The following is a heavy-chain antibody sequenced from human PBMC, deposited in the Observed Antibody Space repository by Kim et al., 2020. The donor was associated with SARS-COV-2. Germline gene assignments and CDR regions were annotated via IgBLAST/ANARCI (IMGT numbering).Heavy chain of an antibody. CDR2: INHSGST. CDR1: GGSFSGYY. V-gene: IGHV4-34*01. J-gene: IGHJ6*02. CDR3: YFRDWFGMDV. Sequence: SETLSLTCAVYGGSFSGYYWSWIRQPPGKGLEWIGEINHSGSTNYNPSLKIRVTISVDTSKNQFSLKLSSVTAADTAVYYCYFRDWFGMDVWGQGTTVTV. D-gene: IGHD3-9*01.